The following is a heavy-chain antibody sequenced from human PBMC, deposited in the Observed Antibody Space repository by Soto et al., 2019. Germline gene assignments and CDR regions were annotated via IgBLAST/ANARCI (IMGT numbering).Heavy chain of an antibody. CDR1: GDSVSSTNYY. D-gene: IGHD1-26*01. Sequence: KPSETLSLTCTVSGDSVSSTNYYWGWIRQPPGKGLEWIGSVYYGGSTYYNPSLNSRVMISVDRSKNQLSLKLTSVTAADSGVYYCARPKFSATYDSWGQGTLVTVS. CDR2: VYYGGST. V-gene: IGHV4-39*01. J-gene: IGHJ5*01. CDR3: ARPKFSATYDS.